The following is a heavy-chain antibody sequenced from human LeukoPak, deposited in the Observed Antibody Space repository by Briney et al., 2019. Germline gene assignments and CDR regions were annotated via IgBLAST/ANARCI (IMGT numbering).Heavy chain of an antibody. CDR1: GFTFSSYA. V-gene: IGHV3-7*01. D-gene: IGHD1-26*01. J-gene: IGHJ4*02. Sequence: GGSLRLSCAASGFTFSSYAMSWVRQAPGKGLEWVANIKQDGSEKNYVDSVKGRFTISRDNAKNSLYLQMNSLRAEDTAVYYCASNSGSYFGYPETFDHWGQGTLVTVSS. CDR3: ASNSGSYFGYPETFDH. CDR2: IKQDGSEK.